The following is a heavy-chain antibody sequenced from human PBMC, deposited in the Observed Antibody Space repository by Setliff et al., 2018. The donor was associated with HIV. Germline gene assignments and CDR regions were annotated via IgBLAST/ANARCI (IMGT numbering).Heavy chain of an antibody. V-gene: IGHV5-51*01. Sequence: GESRKISCQCSGFNFLAHWIGWVRQVPEKGLEWMGIVYPGDSDTRYNPSFEGQVTVSADKTITTAYLQLTSLKASDTAMYFCARLPYYVSGGVFDHWGKGTLVTV. CDR1: GFNFLAHW. CDR2: VYPGDSDT. J-gene: IGHJ4*02. CDR3: ARLPYYVSGGVFDH. D-gene: IGHD3-10*01.